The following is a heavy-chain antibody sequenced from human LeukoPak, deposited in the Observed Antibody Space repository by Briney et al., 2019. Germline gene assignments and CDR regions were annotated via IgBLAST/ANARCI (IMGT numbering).Heavy chain of an antibody. CDR3: AKVSSPGYSSGWSSRLPYYFDY. D-gene: IGHD6-19*01. J-gene: IGHJ4*02. V-gene: IGHV3-9*01. CDR2: ISWNSGSI. Sequence: GRSLRLSCAASGFTFDDYAMHWVRQAPGKGLEWVSGISWNSGSIGYADSVKGRFTISRDNAKNSLYLQMNSLRAEDTAVYYCAKVSSPGYSSGWSSRLPYYFDYWGQGTLVTVSS. CDR1: GFTFDDYA.